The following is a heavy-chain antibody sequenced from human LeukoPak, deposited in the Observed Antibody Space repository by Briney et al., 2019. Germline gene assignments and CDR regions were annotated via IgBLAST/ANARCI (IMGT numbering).Heavy chain of an antibody. CDR3: ARDSSGYDFWSGQTIDY. Sequence: ASVKVSCKASGYTFTGYYMHWVRQAPGQGLEWMGWINPNSGGTNYAQKFQGRVTMTRDTSISTAYMELSRLRSDDTAVYYCARDSSGYDFWSGQTIDYWGQGTLVTVSS. J-gene: IGHJ4*02. D-gene: IGHD3-3*01. CDR2: INPNSGGT. CDR1: GYTFTGYY. V-gene: IGHV1-2*02.